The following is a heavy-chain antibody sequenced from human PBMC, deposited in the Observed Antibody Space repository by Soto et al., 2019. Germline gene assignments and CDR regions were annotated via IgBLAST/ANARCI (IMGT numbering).Heavy chain of an antibody. D-gene: IGHD4-17*01. CDR2: ISYDGSNK. J-gene: IGHJ4*02. V-gene: IGHV3-30*18. CDR3: AKDHLMTTVTTVGY. CDR1: GFTFSSYG. Sequence: GGSLRLSCAASGFTFSSYGMHWVRQAPGKGLEWVAVISYDGSNKYYADSVKGRFPISRDNSKNTLYLQMNSLRAEDTAVYYCAKDHLMTTVTTVGYWGQGTLVTVSS.